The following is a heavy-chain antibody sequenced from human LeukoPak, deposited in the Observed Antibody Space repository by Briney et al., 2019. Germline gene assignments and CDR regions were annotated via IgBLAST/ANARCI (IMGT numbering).Heavy chain of an antibody. CDR2: IIPIFGTT. Sequence: GASVKVSCKASGYTFTSYGISWVRQAPGQGLEWMGGIIPIFGTTNYAQNFQGRVTITADTSTNTAYMELSSLTSDDTAVYYCARGSRTGWYYFDYWGQGTLVTVSS. D-gene: IGHD6-19*01. CDR3: ARGSRTGWYYFDY. V-gene: IGHV1-69*06. J-gene: IGHJ4*02. CDR1: GYTFTSYG.